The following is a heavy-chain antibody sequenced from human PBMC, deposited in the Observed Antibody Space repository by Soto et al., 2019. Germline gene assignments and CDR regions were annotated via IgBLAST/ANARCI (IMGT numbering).Heavy chain of an antibody. V-gene: IGHV1-18*01. CDR3: AGDFRDGCGGPSCLYFDF. D-gene: IGHD2-21*01. J-gene: IGHJ4*02. CDR1: GYTFSSYG. Sequence: QVQLVQSGAEVKEPGASVRVSCKASGYTFSSYGFSWVRQAPGQGLEWVPWNSANSGDTNSAQKFQGRVTLTRDTSTCTAYMDLWCLTADDTGICSCAGDFRDGCGGPSCLYFDFWGQGTLVVVSS. CDR2: NSANSGDT.